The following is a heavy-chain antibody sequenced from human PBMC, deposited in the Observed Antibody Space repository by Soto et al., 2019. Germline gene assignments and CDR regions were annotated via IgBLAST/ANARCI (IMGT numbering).Heavy chain of an antibody. D-gene: IGHD4-17*01. Sequence: QVQLVESGGGVVQPGRSLRLSCAASGFTFSSYGMHWVRQAPGKGLEWVAVISYDGSNKYYADSVKGRFTISRDNSKNPLYLQMNSLRAEDTAVYYCAQDLSPVTTPLWGQGTLVTVSS. CDR3: AQDLSPVTTPL. CDR2: ISYDGSNK. J-gene: IGHJ4*02. V-gene: IGHV3-30*18. CDR1: GFTFSSYG.